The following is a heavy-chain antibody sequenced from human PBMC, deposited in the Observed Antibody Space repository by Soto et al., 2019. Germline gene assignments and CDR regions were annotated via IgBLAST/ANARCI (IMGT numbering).Heavy chain of an antibody. CDR3: SSTYSSGGAFDF. V-gene: IGHV3-15*07. CDR1: GFTFNYAW. CDR2: IKNKIDGGTA. J-gene: IGHJ4*02. Sequence: EVQLVESGGGLVKPGGSLRLSCAASGFTFNYAWMHWVCQAPGKGLEWVGRIKNKIDGGTADYAAPVKGRFTISRDDSKNTLYLQMNSLKTEDTAVYYCSSTYSSGGAFDFWGQGTPVTVSS. D-gene: IGHD6-19*01.